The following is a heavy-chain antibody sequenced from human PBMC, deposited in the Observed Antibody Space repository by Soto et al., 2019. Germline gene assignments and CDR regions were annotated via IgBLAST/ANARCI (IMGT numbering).Heavy chain of an antibody. V-gene: IGHV1-69*13. D-gene: IGHD3-3*01. CDR1: GGTFSSYA. CDR2: IIPIFGTA. Sequence: SVKVSCKASGGTFSSYAISWVRQAPGQGLEWMGGIIPIFGTANYAQKFQGRVTITADESTGTAYMELSSLRSEDTAVYYCARDGITIFGVVIMDYWGQGTLVTVSS. CDR3: ARDGITIFGVVIMDY. J-gene: IGHJ4*02.